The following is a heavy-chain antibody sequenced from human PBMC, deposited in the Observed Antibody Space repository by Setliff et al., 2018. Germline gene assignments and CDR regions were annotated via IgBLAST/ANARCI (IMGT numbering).Heavy chain of an antibody. Sequence: ASVKVSCKASGGTFNNYPISWVRQAPGQGLEWMGGIIPMFRTGKYAQKFQGRVTITADESTSTAYMELSSLRLEDTAVYYCARERAYDGLNYYGMDVWGQGTTVTVSS. J-gene: IGHJ6*01. V-gene: IGHV1-69*13. D-gene: IGHD3-22*01. CDR2: IIPMFRTG. CDR3: ARERAYDGLNYYGMDV. CDR1: GGTFNNYP.